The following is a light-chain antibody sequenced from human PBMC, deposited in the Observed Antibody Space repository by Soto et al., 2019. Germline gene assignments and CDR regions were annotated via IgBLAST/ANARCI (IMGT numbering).Light chain of an antibody. CDR1: QNIRNY. V-gene: IGKV1-39*01. Sequence: DIQLTQSPSSLSASVGDRVTITCRSSQNIRNYLNWYQQKPGKAPKLLIYAASTLQTGVPSRFSGSGSGTESTLTISSLQPEDCATYYCQQTYNQPYTFGQGTKLEIK. J-gene: IGKJ2*01. CDR2: AAS. CDR3: QQTYNQPYT.